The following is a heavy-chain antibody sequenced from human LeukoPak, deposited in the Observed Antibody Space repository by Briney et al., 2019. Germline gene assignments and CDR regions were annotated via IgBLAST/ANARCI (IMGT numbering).Heavy chain of an antibody. CDR2: IYYSGST. D-gene: IGHD5-24*01. J-gene: IGHJ4*02. V-gene: IGHV4-59*01. Sequence: PSETLSLTCTVSGGSIGSYYWSWIRQPPGKGLEWIGYIYYSGSTNYNPSLKSRVTISVDTSKNQFSLKLSSVTAADTAVYYCARGSSVEMATISFGYWGQGTLVTVSS. CDR3: ARGSSVEMATISFGY. CDR1: GGSIGSYY.